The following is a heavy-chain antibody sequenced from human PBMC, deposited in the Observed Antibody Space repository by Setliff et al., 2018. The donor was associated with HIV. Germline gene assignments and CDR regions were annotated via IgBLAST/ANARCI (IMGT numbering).Heavy chain of an antibody. D-gene: IGHD2-21*01. Sequence: ASVKVSCKASGGTFSSYGITWVRQAPGQGLEWMGGITPLLDKTNYAQKFQGRVTITTDEFTNTVYMELSSLRSEDTAVYYCARQAGHVGDHFDYWGQGTLVTVSS. CDR1: GGTFSSYG. V-gene: IGHV1-69*05. CDR3: ARQAGHVGDHFDY. CDR2: ITPLLDKT. J-gene: IGHJ4*02.